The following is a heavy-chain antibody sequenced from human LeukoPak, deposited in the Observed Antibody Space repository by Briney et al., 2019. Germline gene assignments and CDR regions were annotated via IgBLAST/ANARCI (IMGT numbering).Heavy chain of an antibody. D-gene: IGHD1-7*01. CDR3: ARGHDNWNYGDIDY. V-gene: IGHV1-8*03. CDR1: GYTFTSYD. J-gene: IGHJ4*02. CDR2: MNPNSGNT. Sequence: ASVKVSCKASGYTFTSYDINWVRQATGQGLEWMGWMNPNSGNTGYAQKFQGRVTITRNTSISTAYMELSSLRSEDTAVYYCARGHDNWNYGDIDYWGQGTLVTVSS.